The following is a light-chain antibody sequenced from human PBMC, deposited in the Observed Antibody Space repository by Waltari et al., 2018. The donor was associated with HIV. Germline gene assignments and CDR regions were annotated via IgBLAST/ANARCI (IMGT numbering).Light chain of an antibody. CDR1: QSVSTY. V-gene: IGKV3-11*01. CDR2: NAS. CDR3: QKRNSWPLT. Sequence: VLTQSPATLALSPGERATLSCRASQSVSTYLAWYQQRPAHAPRLLIYNASSRATAIPARFIGSGSGTDFTLTISNLEPEDFAVYFCQKRNSWPLTFGGGTKVEI. J-gene: IGKJ4*01.